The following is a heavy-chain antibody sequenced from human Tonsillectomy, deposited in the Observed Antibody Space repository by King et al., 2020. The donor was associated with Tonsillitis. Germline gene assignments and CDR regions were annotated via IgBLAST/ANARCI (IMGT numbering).Heavy chain of an antibody. CDR1: GGTFNTYS. D-gene: IGHD4-23*01. V-gene: IGHV1-69*12. CDR2: IIPIFAAA. Sequence: QLVQSGAEVKKPGSSVKVSCKASGGTFNTYSFNCVRQAPGQGLDWMVGIIPIFAAARYSQKFQGRLTITADESTSTVYMQLSSLRSEDTAVYYCARDLLRDYGGNVPGGPGTLITVSS. J-gene: IGHJ5*02. CDR3: ARDLLRDYGGNVP.